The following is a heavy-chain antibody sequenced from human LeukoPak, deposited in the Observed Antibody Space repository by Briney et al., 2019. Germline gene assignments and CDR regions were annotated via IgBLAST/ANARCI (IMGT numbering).Heavy chain of an antibody. V-gene: IGHV1-18*01. D-gene: IGHD3-22*01. CDR3: ARWGRDSSGYQLDY. J-gene: IGHJ4*02. CDR2: ISAYHGNT. CDR1: GYSFSDFV. Sequence: ASVKVSCKTSGYSFSDFVISWVRQAPGQGPEWMGWISAYHGNTKYAQKLQGRVTMTTDTSTSTAYMELRSLRSDDTAVYYCARWGRDSSGYQLDYWGQGTLVTVSS.